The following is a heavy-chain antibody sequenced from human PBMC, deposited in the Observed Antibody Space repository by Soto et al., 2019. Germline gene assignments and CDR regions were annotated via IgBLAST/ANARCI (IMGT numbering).Heavy chain of an antibody. D-gene: IGHD2-21*02. Sequence: GXSVKVACKASGYPFTSYYMHWVRQAPGQGLEWMGIINPSGGSTSYAQKFQGRVTMTRDTSTSTVYMELSSLRSEDTAVYYCARDLAYCGGDCYPGWFDPWGQGTLVTVSS. CDR1: GYPFTSYY. V-gene: IGHV1-46*01. CDR3: ARDLAYCGGDCYPGWFDP. CDR2: INPSGGST. J-gene: IGHJ5*02.